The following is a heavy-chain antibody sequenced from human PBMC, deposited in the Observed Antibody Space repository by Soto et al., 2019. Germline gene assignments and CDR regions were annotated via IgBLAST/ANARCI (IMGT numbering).Heavy chain of an antibody. Sequence: PEGSLRLSCVASGFSFSSYDMSWVRQAPGKGLEWVSFIIGNSGTTYYADSVKGRFTISRDNSKNTLYLQMSRLGAEDTAAYYCAKGSTYSFYFDHWGQGTLVTVSS. D-gene: IGHD5-18*01. J-gene: IGHJ4*01. CDR1: GFSFSSYD. CDR3: AKGSTYSFYFDH. V-gene: IGHV3-23*01. CDR2: IIGNSGTT.